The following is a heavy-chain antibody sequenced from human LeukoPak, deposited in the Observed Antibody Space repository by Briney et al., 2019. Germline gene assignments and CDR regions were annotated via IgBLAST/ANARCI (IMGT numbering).Heavy chain of an antibody. V-gene: IGHV3-73*01. CDR3: TRLRLDYYDSSGYQL. CDR1: GFTYSGSA. D-gene: IGHD3-22*01. Sequence: PGGSLRLSCAASGFTYSGSAMLWVRQASGKGVEWVGRIRSKANSYATAYAASVKGRFTISRDDSKNTAYLQMNSLKTEDTAVYYCTRLRLDYYDSSGYQLWGQGTLVTVSS. CDR2: IRSKANSYAT. J-gene: IGHJ1*01.